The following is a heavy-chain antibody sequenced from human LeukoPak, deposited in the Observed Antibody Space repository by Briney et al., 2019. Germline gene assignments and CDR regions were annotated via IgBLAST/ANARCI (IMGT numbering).Heavy chain of an antibody. CDR3: ARALGSSWDSSLDS. V-gene: IGHV3-30*04. CDR2: ISYDGSVE. D-gene: IGHD6-13*01. J-gene: IGHJ4*02. CDR1: GFTFSNYA. Sequence: GGSLRLSCAASGFTFSNYAMHWVRQAPGKRLEWVALISYDGSVEKNAASVKGRFTISRDNSKNTLYLQMNSLRTEDTAVYYCARALGSSWDSSLDSWGQGTLVPVSS.